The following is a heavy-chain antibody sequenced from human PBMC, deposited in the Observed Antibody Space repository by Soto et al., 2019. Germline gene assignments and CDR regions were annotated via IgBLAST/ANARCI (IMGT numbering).Heavy chain of an antibody. CDR2: ISAYNGNT. CDR3: ARDHATEGYYDFWSGYPYLDY. Sequence: ASVKVSCKASGYTFTSYGISWVRQAPGQGLEWMGWISAYNGNTNYAQKLQGRVTMTTDTSTSTAYMELRSLRSDDTAVYYCARDHATEGYYDFWSGYPYLDYWGQGTLVTVSS. D-gene: IGHD3-3*01. J-gene: IGHJ4*02. CDR1: GYTFTSYG. V-gene: IGHV1-18*01.